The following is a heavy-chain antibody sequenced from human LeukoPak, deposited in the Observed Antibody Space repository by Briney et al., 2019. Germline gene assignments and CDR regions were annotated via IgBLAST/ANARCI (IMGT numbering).Heavy chain of an antibody. D-gene: IGHD5-24*01. CDR2: IRYDGSNK. CDR3: AKDLSAVAGDGYNPDY. Sequence: PGGSLRLSCAASGFTFSSYGMHWVRQAPGKGLEWVAFIRYDGSNKYYADSVKGRFTISRDNSKNTLYLQMNSLRAEDTAVYYCAKDLSAVAGDGYNPDYWGQGTLVTVSS. V-gene: IGHV3-30*02. CDR1: GFTFSSYG. J-gene: IGHJ4*02.